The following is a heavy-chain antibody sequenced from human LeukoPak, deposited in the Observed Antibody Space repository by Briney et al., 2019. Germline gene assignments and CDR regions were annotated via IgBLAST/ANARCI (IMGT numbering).Heavy chain of an antibody. V-gene: IGHV3-23*01. J-gene: IGHJ4*02. CDR3: ARARGYCAADCSRYAFDY. Sequence: GGSLTLSCSPSGLTFSSYTMSWVRRAPGKGLEWVSTISNSGRNTFYTDSVKGRFTISRDNSKNTLYLQMNSLRAGDTAVYSCARARGYCAADCSRYAFDYWGQGTLVTVSS. D-gene: IGHD2-21*02. CDR2: ISNSGRNT. CDR1: GLTFSSYT.